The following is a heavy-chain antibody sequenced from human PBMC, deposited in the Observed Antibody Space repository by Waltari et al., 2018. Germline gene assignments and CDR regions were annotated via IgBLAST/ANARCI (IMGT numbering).Heavy chain of an antibody. J-gene: IGHJ4*02. D-gene: IGHD3-16*01. Sequence: QVQLQESGPGLVKPSETLSLTCAVSGYSISSGYYWGWIRQPPGKGLGWIGSIYHSGSTYYNPSLKSRVTISVDTSKNQFSLKLSSVTAADTAVYYCAGFYAGDPGKLDYWGQGTLVTVSS. CDR3: AGFYAGDPGKLDY. CDR2: IYHSGST. CDR1: GYSISSGYY. V-gene: IGHV4-38-2*01.